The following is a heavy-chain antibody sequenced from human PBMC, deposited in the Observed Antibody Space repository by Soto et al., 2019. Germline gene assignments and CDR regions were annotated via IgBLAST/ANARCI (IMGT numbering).Heavy chain of an antibody. CDR1: GFTFNTYW. D-gene: IGHD1-26*01. J-gene: IGHJ3*02. CDR2: ISGDGGST. CDR3: ARDGTGVSFDI. V-gene: IGHV3-23*01. Sequence: GGSLRLSCAASGFTFNTYWMHWVRQAPGKGLVWVSAISGDGGSTFYADSVKGRFTISRDNSKNTLFLQMNNLRAEDTAIYYCARDGTGVSFDIWGQGTMVTVSS.